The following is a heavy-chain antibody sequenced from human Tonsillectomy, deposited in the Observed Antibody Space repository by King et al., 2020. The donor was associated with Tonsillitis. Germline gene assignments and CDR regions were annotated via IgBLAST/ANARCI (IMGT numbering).Heavy chain of an antibody. CDR2: FKSKTDGGTT. J-gene: IGHJ4*02. CDR1: GFTFSNAW. D-gene: IGHD2-8*01. Sequence: VQLVESGGGLVKPGGSLRLSCVASGFTFSNAWMSWVRQAPGKGLEWVGRFKSKTDGGTTADAAPLKGRFTIPIDDSNKTRYLQMNSRKTEDTAVYYCTTEGYSTSCATFDYWGQGTLVTVSS. V-gene: IGHV3-15*01. CDR3: TTEGYSTSCATFDY.